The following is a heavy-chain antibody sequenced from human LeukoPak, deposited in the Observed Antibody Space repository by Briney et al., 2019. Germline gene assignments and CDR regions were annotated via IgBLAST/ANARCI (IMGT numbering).Heavy chain of an antibody. CDR3: ARDKYHPLLLEP. CDR2: INHSGST. J-gene: IGHJ5*02. D-gene: IGHD2-2*01. V-gene: IGHV4-34*01. CDR1: GGSFSGYY. Sequence: SETLSLTCAVYGGSFSGYYWSWIRQPPGKGLEWIGEINHSGSTNYNPSPKSRVTISVDTSKTQFSLELSSVTAADTAVYYCARDKYHPLLLEPWGEGPLVTVSS.